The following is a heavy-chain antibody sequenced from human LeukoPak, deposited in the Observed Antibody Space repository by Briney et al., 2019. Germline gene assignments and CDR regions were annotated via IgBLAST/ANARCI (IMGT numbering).Heavy chain of an antibody. J-gene: IGHJ3*02. V-gene: IGHV3-21*01. CDR1: GFSFSSYS. CDR3: IATITPGAFAI. D-gene: IGHD1-26*01. Sequence: GGSLRLSCAASGFSFSSYSMNWVRQAPGKGLEWVSIISRDSRTIIDADSVKGRFTISRDNAKNSLYLQMNSLRADDTAVYYCIATITPGAFAIWGQGAMVTVSS. CDR2: ISRDSRTI.